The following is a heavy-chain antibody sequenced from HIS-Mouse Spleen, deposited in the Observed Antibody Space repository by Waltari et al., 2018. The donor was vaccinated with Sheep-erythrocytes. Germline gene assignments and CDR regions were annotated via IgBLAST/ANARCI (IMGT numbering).Heavy chain of an antibody. J-gene: IGHJ3*02. D-gene: IGHD4-17*01. CDR2: IYSGGSK. CDR1: GFTVSSNY. Sequence: EVQLVESGGGLIQPGGSLRLSCAASGFTVSSNYMSWVRQAPGKGLEWVSVIYSGGSKYYADSVKGRFTISRDNSKNTRYLQMNSLRAEDTAVYYCARGHPDYGDYDAFDIWGQGTMVTVSS. CDR3: ARGHPDYGDYDAFDI. V-gene: IGHV3-53*01.